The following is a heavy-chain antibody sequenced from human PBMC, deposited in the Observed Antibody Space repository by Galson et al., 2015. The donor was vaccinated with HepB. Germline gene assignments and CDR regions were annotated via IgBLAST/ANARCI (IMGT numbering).Heavy chain of an antibody. CDR3: ARNGYSDFWSGYYQGGWFDP. J-gene: IGHJ5*02. V-gene: IGHV3-74*01. CDR1: GFTFSSYW. D-gene: IGHD3-3*01. CDR2: INSDGSST. Sequence: SLRLSCAASGFTFSSYWVHWVRQAPGKGLVWVSRINSDGSSTSYADSVKGRFTISRDNAKNTLYLQMNSLRAEDTAVYYCARNGYSDFWSGYYQGGWFDPWGQGTLVTVSS.